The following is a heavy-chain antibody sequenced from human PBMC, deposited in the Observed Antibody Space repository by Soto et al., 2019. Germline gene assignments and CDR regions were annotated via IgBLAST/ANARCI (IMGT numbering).Heavy chain of an antibody. V-gene: IGHV3-23*01. Sequence: PGGSLRLSCAASGFTFSSYAMSWVRQAPGKGLEWVSAISGSSSSTYYADSVKGRFTISRDNAKNSLYLQMNSLRAEDTAVYYCAREYRGSNNWFDPWGQGTLVTVSS. J-gene: IGHJ5*02. CDR2: ISGSSSST. CDR3: AREYRGSNNWFDP. D-gene: IGHD3-10*01. CDR1: GFTFSSYA.